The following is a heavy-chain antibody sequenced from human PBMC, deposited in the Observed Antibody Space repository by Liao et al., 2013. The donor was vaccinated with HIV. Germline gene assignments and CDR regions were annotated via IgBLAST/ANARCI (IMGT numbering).Heavy chain of an antibody. CDR2: HYHSGST. CDR3: VRALGGGETFDI. V-gene: IGHV4-30-2*01. CDR1: GASVIYGGYS. Sequence: QVQLQEAGSGLVKPSQTLSLTCGVSGASVIYGGYSWSWLRQPPGKGLEWIGYHYHSGSTYYNPSLKSRVSISLDTSKNQFSLKLSSVTAADTAVYYCVRALGGGETFDIWGQGTMVTIFS. J-gene: IGHJ3*02. D-gene: IGHD3-16*01.